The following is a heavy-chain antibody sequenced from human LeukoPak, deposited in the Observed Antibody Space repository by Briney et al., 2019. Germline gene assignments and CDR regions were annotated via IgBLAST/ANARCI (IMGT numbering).Heavy chain of an antibody. CDR2: IYYSGST. CDR3: ARATRITMIVVSAFDI. D-gene: IGHD3-22*01. J-gene: IGHJ3*02. Sequence: SETLSLTCVVSGGSISSANWWSWVRQPPGEGLEWIGYIYYSGSTNYNPSLKSRVTISVDTSKNQFSLKLSSVTAADTAVYYCARATRITMIVVSAFDIWGQGTMVTVSS. CDR1: GGSISSANW. V-gene: IGHV4-4*02.